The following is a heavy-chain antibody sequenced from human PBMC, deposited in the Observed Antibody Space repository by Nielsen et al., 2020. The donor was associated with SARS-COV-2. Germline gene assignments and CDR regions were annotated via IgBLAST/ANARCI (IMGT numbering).Heavy chain of an antibody. V-gene: IGHV1-18*01. Sequence: ASVKVSCKASGGTFSSYAISWVRQAPGQGLEWMGWISAYNGNTNYAQKLQGRVTMTTDTSTSTAYMELRSLRSDDTAVYYCARGGITMVRGGPYYYYYYMDVWGKGTTVTVSS. D-gene: IGHD3-10*01. CDR1: GGTFSSYA. J-gene: IGHJ6*03. CDR3: ARGGITMVRGGPYYYYYYMDV. CDR2: ISAYNGNT.